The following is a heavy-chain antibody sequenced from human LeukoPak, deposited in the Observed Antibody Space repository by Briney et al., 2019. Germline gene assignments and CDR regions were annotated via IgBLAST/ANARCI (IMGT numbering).Heavy chain of an antibody. J-gene: IGHJ4*02. CDR2: INPNSGGT. V-gene: IGHV1-2*02. D-gene: IGHD3-3*01. CDR3: ARAPSSVRFLEWLSPSFDY. CDR1: GYTFTGYY. Sequence: ASVEVSCKASGYTFTGYYMHWVRQAPGQGLEWMGWINPNSGGTNYAQKFQGRVTMTRDTSISTAYMELSRLRSDDTAVYYCARAPSSVRFLEWLSPSFDYWGQGTLVTVSS.